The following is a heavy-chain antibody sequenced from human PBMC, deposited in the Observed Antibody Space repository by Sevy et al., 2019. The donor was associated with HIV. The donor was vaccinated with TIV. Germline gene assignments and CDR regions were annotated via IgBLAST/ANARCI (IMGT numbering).Heavy chain of an antibody. CDR1: GGSISSYY. D-gene: IGHD6-6*01. Sequence: SETLSLTCTVSGGSISSYYWSWIRQPPGKGLEWIGYIYYSGSTNYNPSLKSRVTISVDTSKNQFSLKLSSVTAADTAVYYCARAESIAARRFFDYWGQGTLVTVS. V-gene: IGHV4-59*01. J-gene: IGHJ4*02. CDR2: IYYSGST. CDR3: ARAESIAARRFFDY.